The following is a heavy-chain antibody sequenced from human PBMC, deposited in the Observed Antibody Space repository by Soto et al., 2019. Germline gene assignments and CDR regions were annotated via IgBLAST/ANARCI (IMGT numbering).Heavy chain of an antibody. V-gene: IGHV3-30-3*01. D-gene: IGHD7-27*01. J-gene: IGHJ2*01. CDR2: ISYDGSNK. Sequence: QVQLVESGGGVVQPGRSLRLSCAASGFTFRSYAMHWVRQAPGKGLEWVAVISYDGSNKYYADSVKGRFTISRDNSKNTLYLQMNRRRAEDTAVYYCARADWGAGRYWYFDLWGRGTLVTVSS. CDR1: GFTFRSYA. CDR3: ARADWGAGRYWYFDL.